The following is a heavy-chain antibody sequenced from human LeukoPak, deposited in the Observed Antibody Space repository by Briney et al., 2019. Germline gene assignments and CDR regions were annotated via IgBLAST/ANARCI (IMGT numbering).Heavy chain of an antibody. CDR2: IRWNSGSI. D-gene: IGHD3-9*01. CDR1: GFTFDDYA. J-gene: IGHJ4*02. CDR3: AKDAHDIPVYFDY. V-gene: IGHV3-9*01. Sequence: PGRSLRLSCASSGFTFDDYAMHWVRQAPGKGLEGVSGIRWNSGSIGYADSVKGRFTISRDNAKNSLYLQMNSLRAEVTALYYCAKDAHDIPVYFDYWGQGTLVTVSS.